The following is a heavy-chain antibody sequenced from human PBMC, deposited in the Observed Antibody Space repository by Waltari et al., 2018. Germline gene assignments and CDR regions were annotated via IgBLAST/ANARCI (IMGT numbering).Heavy chain of an antibody. CDR3: ARDVHSSSSDRYLDY. CDR2: INPNSGGN. D-gene: IGHD6-6*01. Sequence: QVQLVQSGAEVKKPGASVKVSCKASGYTFTGSYMHWVRQAPGQGREWMGRINPNSGGNNYAQKFQGRVTMTRDTSISTAYMELSRLRSDDTAVYYCARDVHSSSSDRYLDYWGQGTLVTVSS. CDR1: GYTFTGSY. V-gene: IGHV1-2*06. J-gene: IGHJ4*02.